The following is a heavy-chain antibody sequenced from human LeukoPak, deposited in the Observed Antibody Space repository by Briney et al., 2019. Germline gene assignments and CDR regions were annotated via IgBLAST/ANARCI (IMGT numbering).Heavy chain of an antibody. V-gene: IGHV3-9*01. CDR1: GFTFDDYA. D-gene: IGHD1-26*01. CDR2: ISWNSGSI. CDR3: AKDNEWELSFFDY. J-gene: IGHJ4*02. Sequence: QPGGSLRLSCAASGFTFDDYAMHWVRQAPGKGLEWVSGISWNSGSIGYADSVKGRFTISRDNAKNSLYLQMNSLRAEDTALYYCAKDNEWELSFFDYWGQGTLVTVSS.